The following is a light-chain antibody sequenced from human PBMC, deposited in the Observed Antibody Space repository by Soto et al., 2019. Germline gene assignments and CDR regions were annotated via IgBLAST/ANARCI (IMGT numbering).Light chain of an antibody. CDR3: QQYGSSPPFT. V-gene: IGKV3-20*01. J-gene: IGKJ2*01. CDR1: QSVSSRY. CDR2: GAS. Sequence: EIVLTQSPGTLSLSPGERATLSCRASQSVSSRYLAWYQQKPGQAPRLLMYGASNRATGIPDRFSGSGSGTDFTLTMSRLEPEDFAVYFCQQYGSSPPFTFGQGTKVEIK.